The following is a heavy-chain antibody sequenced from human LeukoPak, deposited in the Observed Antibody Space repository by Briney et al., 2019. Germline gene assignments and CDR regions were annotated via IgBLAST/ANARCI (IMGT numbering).Heavy chain of an antibody. CDR2: INPNSGDT. CDR3: ARGVRTRCSGGSCYYFDY. J-gene: IGHJ4*02. CDR1: GYTFNDYY. Sequence: ASVRVSCKASGYTFNDYYMHWVQQAPGQGLEWMGWINPNSGDTSYAQKFQDRVTMTRDTSIGTAYMELSRLTSDDTAVYYCARGVRTRCSGGSCYYFDYWGQGTLVTVSS. V-gene: IGHV1-2*02. D-gene: IGHD2-15*01.